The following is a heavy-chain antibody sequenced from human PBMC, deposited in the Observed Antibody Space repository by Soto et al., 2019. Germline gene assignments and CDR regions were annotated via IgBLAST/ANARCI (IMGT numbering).Heavy chain of an antibody. CDR2: IYHSGST. CDR3: ARDSRYCSSTSCQYYFDY. V-gene: IGHV4-30-2*01. J-gene: IGHJ4*02. Sequence: PSGTLSLTCAVSCVSISSDAYSWSWIRQPPGKGLEWIGYIYHSGSTYYNPSLKSRVTISVDRSKNQFSLKLSSVTAADTAVYYCARDSRYCSSTSCQYYFDYWGQGTLVTVSS. D-gene: IGHD2-2*01. CDR1: CVSISSDAYS.